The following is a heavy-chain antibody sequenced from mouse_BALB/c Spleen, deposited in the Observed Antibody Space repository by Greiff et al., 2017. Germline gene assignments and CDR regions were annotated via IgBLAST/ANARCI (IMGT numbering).Heavy chain of an antibody. CDR3: ARPLLWSYAMDY. J-gene: IGHJ4*01. D-gene: IGHD2-10*01. V-gene: IGHV1-55*01. CDR1: GYNFTSYW. Sequence: QVQLQQPGAELVKPGTSVKLSCKASGYNFTSYWINWVKLRPGQGLEWIGDIYPGSGSTNYNEKFKSKATLTVDTSSSTAYMQLSSLASEDSALYYCARPLLWSYAMDYWGQGTSVTVSS. CDR2: IYPGSGST.